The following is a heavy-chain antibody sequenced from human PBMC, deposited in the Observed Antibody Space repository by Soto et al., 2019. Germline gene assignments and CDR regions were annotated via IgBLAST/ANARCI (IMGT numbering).Heavy chain of an antibody. CDR3: AREGILTFPGYYYGMDV. J-gene: IGHJ6*02. D-gene: IGHD3-9*01. V-gene: IGHV1-18*04. CDR1: GYTFTSYG. Sequence: ASVKVSCKASGYTFTSYGISWVRQAPGQGLEWMGWISAYNGNTNYAQKLQGRVTMTTDTSTSTAYMELRSLRSDDTAVYYCAREGILTFPGYYYGMDVWGQGTTVTVYS. CDR2: ISAYNGNT.